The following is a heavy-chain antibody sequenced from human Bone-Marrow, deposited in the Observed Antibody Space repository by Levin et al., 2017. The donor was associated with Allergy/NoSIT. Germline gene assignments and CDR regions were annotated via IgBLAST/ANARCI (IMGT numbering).Heavy chain of an antibody. CDR1: GYSFTLYT. J-gene: IGHJ5*01. Sequence: GESLKISCKASGYSFTLYTIHWLRQAPGHSLQWMGWIDPGRDQPRYSVIFADRVTITRDTSANTVFLDLRSLRSEDTATYFCARGQGPGISFYDSWGQGALLSVSS. CDR2: IDPGRDQP. CDR3: ARGQGPGISFYDS. V-gene: IGHV1-3*01. D-gene: IGHD1-1*01.